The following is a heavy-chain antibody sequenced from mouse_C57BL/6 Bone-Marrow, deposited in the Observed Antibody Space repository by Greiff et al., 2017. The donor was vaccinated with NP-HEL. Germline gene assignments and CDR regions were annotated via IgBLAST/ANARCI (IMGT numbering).Heavy chain of an antibody. CDR3: ARYYGSSYVGY. CDR1: GYTFTSYW. D-gene: IGHD1-1*01. Sequence: VKLQQPGAELVRPGTSVKLSCKASGYTFTSYWMHWVKQRPGQGLEWIGVIDPSDSYTNYNQKFKGKATLTVDTSSSTAYMQLSSLTSEDSAVYYCARYYGSSYVGYWGQGTTLTVSS. J-gene: IGHJ2*01. V-gene: IGHV1-59*01. CDR2: IDPSDSYT.